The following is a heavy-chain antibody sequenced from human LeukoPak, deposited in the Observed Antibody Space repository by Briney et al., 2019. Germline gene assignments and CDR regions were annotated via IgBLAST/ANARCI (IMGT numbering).Heavy chain of an antibody. CDR2: IYSGGAT. CDR1: GFTFSSTY. D-gene: IGHD6-19*01. V-gene: IGHV3-53*01. J-gene: IGHJ4*02. CDR3: AREEMAVAGYFDY. Sequence: GGSLRLSCAASGFTFSSTYMSWVRQAPGKGLEWVSLIYSGGATYYADSVKGRFTVSRDNSKNMLYLQMNSLRADDTAVYYCAREEMAVAGYFDYWGQGTLVAVSS.